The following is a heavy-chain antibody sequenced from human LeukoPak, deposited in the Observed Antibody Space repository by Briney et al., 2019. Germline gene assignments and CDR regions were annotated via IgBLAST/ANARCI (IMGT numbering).Heavy chain of an antibody. CDR3: ARHKKYHDYGDY. V-gene: IGHV4-39*01. CDR2: IYYSGST. J-gene: IGHJ4*02. D-gene: IGHD2-2*01. Sequence: SETLSLTCTVSGGSISSSSYYWGWIRQPPGKGLEWIGSIYYSGSTYYNPSLKSRVTISVDTSENQFSLKLSSVTVADTAVYYCARHKKYHDYGDYWGQGTLVTVSS. CDR1: GGSISSSSYY.